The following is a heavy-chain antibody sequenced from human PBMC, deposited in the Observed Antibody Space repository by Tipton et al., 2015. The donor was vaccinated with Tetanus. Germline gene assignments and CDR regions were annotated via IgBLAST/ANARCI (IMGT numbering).Heavy chain of an antibody. CDR1: GFAFKNYP. CDR2: ISYGGIRI. V-gene: IGHV3-30-3*01. D-gene: IGHD7-27*01. Sequence: SLRLSCEASGFAFKNYPMHWVRQTPGKGLEWLATISYGGIRIYYGDSVRGRFTISRDDANNKLFLQMNSLTPEDTAVYHCARMINWGRYLDDWGQGTLLTVSS. CDR3: ARMINWGRYLDD. J-gene: IGHJ4*02.